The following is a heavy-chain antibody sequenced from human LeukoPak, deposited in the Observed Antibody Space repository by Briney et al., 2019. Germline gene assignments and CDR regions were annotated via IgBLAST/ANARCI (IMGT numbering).Heavy chain of an antibody. J-gene: IGHJ3*02. CDR1: GFTFSSYS. D-gene: IGHD5-24*01. CDR3: AKVGRWLQSKGAFDI. V-gene: IGHV3-21*01. CDR2: ISSSSSYI. Sequence: GGSLRLSCAASGFTFSSYSMNWVRQAPGKGLEWVSSISSSSSYIYYADSVKGRFTISRDNAKNSLYLQMNSLRAEDTAVYYCAKVGRWLQSKGAFDIWGQGTMVTVSS.